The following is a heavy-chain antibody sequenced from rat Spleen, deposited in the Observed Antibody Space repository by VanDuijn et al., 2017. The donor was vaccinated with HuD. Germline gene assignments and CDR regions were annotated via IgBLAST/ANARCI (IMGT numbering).Heavy chain of an antibody. D-gene: IGHD1-12*02. CDR2: IWSGGST. Sequence: QVQLKESGPGLVQPSQTLSLTCTVSGFSLTSYGVSWVRQPPGKGLEWIGAIWSGGSTDYNSPLKSRLSISRDTSKSQLFLKMNSLQTEDTAIYFCTRDHSYWGSYYPGGFAYWGQGTLVTVSS. CDR1: GFSLTSYG. J-gene: IGHJ3*01. CDR3: TRDHSYWGSYYPGGFAY. V-gene: IGHV2-15*01.